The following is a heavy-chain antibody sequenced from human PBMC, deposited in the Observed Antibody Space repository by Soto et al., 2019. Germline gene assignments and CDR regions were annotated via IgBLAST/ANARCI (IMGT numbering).Heavy chain of an antibody. CDR1: GFTFSSYA. J-gene: IGHJ5*02. CDR2: ISFDGGNK. V-gene: IGHV3-30-3*01. Sequence: QVQLVESGGGVAQPGRSLRLSCAASGFTFSSYAMHWVRQAPGKGLEWVAVISFDGGNKYYADSVKGRFTISRDNSKNTLYLQMNSLRAEDTAVYFCARSPIPARPAWFDPWGQGTLVTVSS. CDR3: ARSPIPARPAWFDP. D-gene: IGHD6-6*01.